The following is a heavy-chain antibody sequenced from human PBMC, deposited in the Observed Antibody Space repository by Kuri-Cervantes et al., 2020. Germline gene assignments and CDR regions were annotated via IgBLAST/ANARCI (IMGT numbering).Heavy chain of an antibody. Sequence: ASVQVSCKASGYTFTSYYMHWVRQAPGQGLGWMGIINPSGGSTSYAQKFQGRVTMTRDTSTSTVYMELSSLRSDDTAVYYCARERGKEYRDYWGQGTLVTVSS. CDR1: GYTFTSYY. J-gene: IGHJ4*02. D-gene: IGHD6-6*01. CDR3: ARERGKEYRDY. CDR2: INPSGGST. V-gene: IGHV1-46*01.